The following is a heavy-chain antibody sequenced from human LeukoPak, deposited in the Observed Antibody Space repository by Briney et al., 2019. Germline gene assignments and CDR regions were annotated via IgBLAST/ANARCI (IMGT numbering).Heavy chain of an antibody. J-gene: IGHJ5*02. CDR3: AKDSEHRSGSYFFGWFDP. CDR1: GFTFSSYG. V-gene: IGHV3-9*01. CDR2: ISWNSGSI. D-gene: IGHD3-10*01. Sequence: GGSLRLSCAASGFTFSSYGMHWVRQAPGKGLEWVSGISWNSGSIGYADSVKGRFTISRDNAKNSLYLQMNSLRAEDTALYYCAKDSEHRSGSYFFGWFDPWGQGTLVTVSS.